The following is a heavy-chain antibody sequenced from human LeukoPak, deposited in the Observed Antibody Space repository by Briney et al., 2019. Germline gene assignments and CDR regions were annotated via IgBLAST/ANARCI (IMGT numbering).Heavy chain of an antibody. CDR2: VGRDACEK. CDR3: AKVGTWELQPVFEN. CDR1: GFTFSNYW. D-gene: IGHD1-26*01. V-gene: IGHV3-7*01. J-gene: IGHJ4*02. Sequence: GGSLRLSRAASGFTFSNYWITWVRQVPGKGLEWVANVGRDACEKNYVESVDGRFTISRDNAKKSLDLEMNSLRVEDTALYYGAKVGTWELQPVFENWGRGTLVTVSS.